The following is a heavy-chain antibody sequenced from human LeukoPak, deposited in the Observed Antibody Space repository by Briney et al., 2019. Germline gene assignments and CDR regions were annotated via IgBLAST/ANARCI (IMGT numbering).Heavy chain of an antibody. D-gene: IGHD5-18*01. Sequence: PSETLSLTCTVSGGSISSSSYYWGWIRQPPGKGLEWIGRIYYSGSTYYNPSLKSRVTISVDTSKNQFSLKLSSVTAADTAVYYCARRRYSYGYLGYYYYYMDVWGKGTTVTVSS. CDR3: ARRRYSYGYLGYYYYYMDV. CDR1: GGSISSSSYY. CDR2: IYYSGST. V-gene: IGHV4-39*01. J-gene: IGHJ6*03.